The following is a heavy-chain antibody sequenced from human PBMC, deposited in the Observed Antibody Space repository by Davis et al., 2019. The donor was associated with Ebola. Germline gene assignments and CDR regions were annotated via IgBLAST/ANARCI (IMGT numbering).Heavy chain of an antibody. V-gene: IGHV4-4*08. J-gene: IGHJ4*02. CDR3: ARESELIIPARYFDF. CDR1: GGSINNYY. D-gene: IGHD6-6*01. Sequence: SETLSLTCTVSGGSINNYYWNWIRQPPGKGLEWLGYIYSSGTTYYNPSLESRITISVDTSENQFSLKLSSVTAADTAVYYCARESELIIPARYFDFWGQGTLVTASS. CDR2: IYSSGTT.